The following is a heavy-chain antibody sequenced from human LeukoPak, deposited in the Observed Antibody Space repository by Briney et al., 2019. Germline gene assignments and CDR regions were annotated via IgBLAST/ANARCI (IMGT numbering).Heavy chain of an antibody. Sequence: PGGSLRLSCAASGFTFSRYWMNWVRQAPGKGLEWVANIKQDGSEKDYVDSVKGRFTISRDNAKNSVFLQMNSLRAEDTAVYYCARDFHESSAYKGGAFDIWGQGTKVSVSS. CDR3: ARDFHESSAYKGGAFDI. CDR2: IKQDGSEK. V-gene: IGHV3-7*05. D-gene: IGHD3-22*01. J-gene: IGHJ3*02. CDR1: GFTFSRYW.